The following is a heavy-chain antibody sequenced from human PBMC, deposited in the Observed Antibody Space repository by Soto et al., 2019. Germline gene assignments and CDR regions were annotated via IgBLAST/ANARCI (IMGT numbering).Heavy chain of an antibody. CDR3: AKALYGSTYARGLDA. Sequence: PGGSLRLSCAASGFSFGSYSMTWVRQAPGKGLEWVSVIGGDAVTTYYADSVKGRFTVSRDNFKNTVHLQMNSLRAEDTAVYYCAKALYGSTYARGLDAWGKGTSDTVSP. D-gene: IGHD6-19*01. V-gene: IGHV3-23*01. J-gene: IGHJ6*04. CDR2: IGGDAVTT. CDR1: GFSFGSYS.